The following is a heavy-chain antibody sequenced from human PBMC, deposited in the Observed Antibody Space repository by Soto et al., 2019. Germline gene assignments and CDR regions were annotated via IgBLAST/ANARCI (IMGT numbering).Heavy chain of an antibody. V-gene: IGHV4-34*01. J-gene: IGHJ4*02. D-gene: IGHD2-8*02. CDR2: INHSGST. Sequence: SSETLSLTCAVYGGSFSGYYWTWIRQPPGTGLEWIGEINHSGSTNYNPSLKSRITISVDTSKNQFSLKLTSVTAADTAVYYCARDKITGLFDYWGQGTLVT. CDR1: GGSFSGYY. CDR3: ARDKITGLFDY.